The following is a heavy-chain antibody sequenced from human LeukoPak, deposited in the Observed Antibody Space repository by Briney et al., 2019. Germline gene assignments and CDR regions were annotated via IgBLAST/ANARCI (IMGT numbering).Heavy chain of an antibody. CDR1: GFIFSSYY. V-gene: IGHV3-7*01. D-gene: IGHD6-13*01. CDR2: KNPDGGQE. CDR3: ARWRGQQSEFDL. Sequence: GGSLRLSCAASGFIFSSYYMSWVRQAPGKGLECVAHKNPDGGQEPCVDSVKGRFTVSRDNAKNSVFLQMNGLRDEDTAMYYCARWRGQQSEFDLWGQGTLVTVSS. J-gene: IGHJ4*02.